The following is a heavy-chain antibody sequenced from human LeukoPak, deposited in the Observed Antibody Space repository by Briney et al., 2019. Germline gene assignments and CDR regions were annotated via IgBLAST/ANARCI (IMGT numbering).Heavy chain of an antibody. V-gene: IGHV4-59*01. CDR1: GGSISSYY. CDR3: ARERYYYDSSGYIYYFDY. J-gene: IGHJ4*02. CDR2: IYYSGST. D-gene: IGHD3-22*01. Sequence: PSETLSLTCTVSGGSISSYYWSWIRQPPGKGLEWIGYIYYSGSTNYNPSLKSRVTISVDTSKNQFSLKLSSVTAADTAVYYCARERYYYDSSGYIYYFDYWGQGTLVTVSS.